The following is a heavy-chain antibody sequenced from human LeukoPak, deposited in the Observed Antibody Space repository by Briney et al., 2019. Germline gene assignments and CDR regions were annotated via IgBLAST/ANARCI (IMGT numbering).Heavy chain of an antibody. CDR3: AKGRYYYDSSGQGFGY. V-gene: IGHV3-30*18. J-gene: IGHJ4*02. D-gene: IGHD3-22*01. CDR1: GFTFSSYG. CDR2: ISYDGSNK. Sequence: GGSLRLSCAASGFTFSSYGMHWVRQAPGKGLGWVAVISYDGSNKYYADSVKGRFTISRDNSKNTLYLQMNSLRAEDTAVYYCAKGRYYYDSSGQGFGYWGQGTLVTVSS.